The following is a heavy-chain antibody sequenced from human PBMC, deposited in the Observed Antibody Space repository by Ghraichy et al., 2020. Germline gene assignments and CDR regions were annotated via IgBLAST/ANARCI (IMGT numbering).Heavy chain of an antibody. V-gene: IGHV4-38-2*02. CDR1: GYSISSGYY. CDR2: ISHSGST. D-gene: IGHD6-13*01. CDR3: ARSGAAGGYYYYYGMDV. Sequence: SETLSLTCTVSGYSISSGYYWGWIRQPPGKGLEWIGSISHSGSTNYNPSLKSRVTISIDTSKNQFSLNLRSVTAADTAVYYCARSGAAGGYYYYYGMDVWGQGTTVTVSS. J-gene: IGHJ6*02.